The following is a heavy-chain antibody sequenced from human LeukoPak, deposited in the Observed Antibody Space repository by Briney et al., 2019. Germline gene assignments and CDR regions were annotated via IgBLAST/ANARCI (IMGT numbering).Heavy chain of an antibody. J-gene: IGHJ4*02. CDR2: INSDGSST. Sequence: PGGSLRLSCAASGFTFSSYWMHWIRQAPGKGLVWVSRINSDGSSTSYADSVKGRFTLSRDNAKNTLYLQMNSLRAEDAAVYYCARDYWSGSYYFDYWGQGTLVTVSS. CDR1: GFTFSSYW. CDR3: ARDYWSGSYYFDY. V-gene: IGHV3-74*01. D-gene: IGHD1-26*01.